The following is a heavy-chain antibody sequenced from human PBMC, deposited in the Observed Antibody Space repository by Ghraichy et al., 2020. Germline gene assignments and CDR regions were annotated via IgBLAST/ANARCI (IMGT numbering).Heavy chain of an antibody. Sequence: SETLSLTCTGSGGSISSYYWSWIRQPAGKGLEWIGRIYTSGSTNYNPSLKSRVTMSVDTSKNQFSLKLSSVTAADTAVYYCARAGQVYGDSRFGYWGQGTLVTVSS. D-gene: IGHD4-17*01. J-gene: IGHJ4*02. CDR2: IYTSGST. V-gene: IGHV4-4*07. CDR1: GGSISSYY. CDR3: ARAGQVYGDSRFGY.